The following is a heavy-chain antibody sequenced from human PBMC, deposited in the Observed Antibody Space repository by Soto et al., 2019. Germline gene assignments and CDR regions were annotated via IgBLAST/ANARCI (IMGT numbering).Heavy chain of an antibody. Sequence: ASVKVSCKASGYTFTSYYMHWVRQAPGQGLEWMGIINPSGGSTSYAQKFQGRVTMTRDTSTSTVYMELSSLRSEDTAVYYCAREERLRYFDWLSPDPDAFDIWGQGTMVTV. V-gene: IGHV1-46*01. J-gene: IGHJ3*02. CDR2: INPSGGST. CDR3: AREERLRYFDWLSPDPDAFDI. D-gene: IGHD3-9*01. CDR1: GYTFTSYY.